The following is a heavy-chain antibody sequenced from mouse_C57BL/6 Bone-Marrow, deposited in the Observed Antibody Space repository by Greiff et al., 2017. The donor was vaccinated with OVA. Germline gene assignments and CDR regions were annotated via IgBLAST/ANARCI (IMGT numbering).Heavy chain of an antibody. CDR1: GFTFSSYG. V-gene: IGHV5-6*01. J-gene: IGHJ2*01. Sequence: VHLVESGGDLVKPGGSLKLSCAASGFTFSSYGMSWVRQTPAKRLEWVATISSGGSYTYYPDSVKGRFTISRDNAKNTLYLQMSSLKSEDTAMYYCARRGLRRGRYYFDYWGQGTTLTVSS. CDR3: ARRGLRRGRYYFDY. D-gene: IGHD2-4*01. CDR2: ISSGGSYT.